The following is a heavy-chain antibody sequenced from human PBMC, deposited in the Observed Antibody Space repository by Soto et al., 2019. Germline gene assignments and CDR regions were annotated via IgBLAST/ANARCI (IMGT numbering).Heavy chain of an antibody. Sequence: QVQLVQSGAEVKKPGASVKVSCKASGYTFSSYEISWVRQAPGQGLEWMGWISPYNGNTNYAQKFQGRVIMTTDTSTSTAYMEMRSLRSDDTAIYYCARRQGTINNFGVVTEDDYWGQGTLVTVSS. D-gene: IGHD3-3*02. CDR3: ARRQGTINNFGVVTEDDY. V-gene: IGHV1-18*01. CDR2: ISPYNGNT. J-gene: IGHJ4*02. CDR1: GYTFSSYE.